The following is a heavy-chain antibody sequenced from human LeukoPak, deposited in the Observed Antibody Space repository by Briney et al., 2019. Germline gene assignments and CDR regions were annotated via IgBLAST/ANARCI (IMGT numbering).Heavy chain of an antibody. Sequence: GFLRLSCAASGFTFSGCWMTWVRQAPGKGLEWVANIKEDGSKKNYVDSVKGRFTIFRDNAKNSLYLQMNSLRAEDTAVYYCATPLGYYDSSGYHQGGDWGQGTLVTVSS. D-gene: IGHD3-22*01. CDR1: GFTFSGCW. CDR3: ATPLGYYDSSGYHQGGD. J-gene: IGHJ4*02. V-gene: IGHV3-7*03. CDR2: IKEDGSKK.